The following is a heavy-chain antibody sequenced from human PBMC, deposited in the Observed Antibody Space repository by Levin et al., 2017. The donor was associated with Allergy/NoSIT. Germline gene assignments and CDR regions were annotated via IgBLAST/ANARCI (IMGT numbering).Heavy chain of an antibody. Sequence: GESLKISCAASGFSFSTYPMHWVRQVPGKGLEWVTVISYDGSNQYYADSVKGRFTISRDNSKNTLFLQMNSLRVEDTALYHCARRNIEYCGGDCLTGGAFDMWGQGTMVIVSS. CDR3: ARRNIEYCGGDCLTGGAFDM. CDR2: ISYDGSNQ. CDR1: GFSFSTYP. V-gene: IGHV3-30-3*01. J-gene: IGHJ3*02. D-gene: IGHD2-21*02.